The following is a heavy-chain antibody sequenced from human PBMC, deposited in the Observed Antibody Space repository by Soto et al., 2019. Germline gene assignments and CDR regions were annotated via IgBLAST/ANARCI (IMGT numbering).Heavy chain of an antibody. CDR2: INPNSGDT. J-gene: IGHJ6*02. CDR1: GYTFTGYY. V-gene: IGHV1-2*02. Sequence: QVQLVQSGAEVKKPGASVKVSCKASGYTFTGYYMHWVRQAPGQGLEWMGWINPNSGDTNYAQKFQGRVTMTRDTSISTAYMELSRLRSDDTAVYYCARAYCSGGSCYGMDVWGQGTTVTVSS. CDR3: ARAYCSGGSCYGMDV. D-gene: IGHD2-15*01.